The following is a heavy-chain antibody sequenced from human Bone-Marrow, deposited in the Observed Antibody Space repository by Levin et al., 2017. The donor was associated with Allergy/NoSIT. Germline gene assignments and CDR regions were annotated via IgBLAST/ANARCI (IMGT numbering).Heavy chain of an antibody. CDR1: GFTFSVYG. CDR2: ITASDSTA. D-gene: IGHD6-19*01. V-gene: IGHV3-48*02. J-gene: IGHJ1*01. CDR3: ARGGSGGWADQFFRN. Sequence: TGGSLRLSCAASGFTFSVYGMNWVRQAPGKGLEWVSYITASDSTALYADSVKGRFTISRDNANNSLYLQMNSLRDEDTAVYFCARGGSGGWADQFFRNWGQSTLVTASS.